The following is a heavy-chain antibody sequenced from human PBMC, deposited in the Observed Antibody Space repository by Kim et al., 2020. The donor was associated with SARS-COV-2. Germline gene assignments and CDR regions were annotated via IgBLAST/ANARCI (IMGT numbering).Heavy chain of an antibody. J-gene: IGHJ5*02. D-gene: IGHD3-22*01. V-gene: IGHV1-8*01. Sequence: ASVKVSCKASGYTFTSYDINWVRQATGQGLEWMGWMNPNSGNTGYAQKFQGRVTMTRNTSISTAYMELSSLRSEDTAVYYCARYYYDSSGYYLNWFDPWGQGTQVTVSS. CDR2: MNPNSGNT. CDR1: GYTFTSYD. CDR3: ARYYYDSSGYYLNWFDP.